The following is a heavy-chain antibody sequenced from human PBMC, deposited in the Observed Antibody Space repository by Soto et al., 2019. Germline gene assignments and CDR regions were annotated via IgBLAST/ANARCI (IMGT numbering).Heavy chain of an antibody. V-gene: IGHV3-48*03. J-gene: IGHJ5*02. CDR3: ASTSSTFDP. D-gene: IGHD2-2*01. CDR2: ISSSGSTI. CDR1: GFTFSSYE. Sequence: GGSLRLSCAASGFTFSSYEMNWVRQAPGKGLEWVSYISSSGSTIYYADSVKGRFTISRDNAKNSLYLQMNSLRAEDTADYYCASTSSTFDPWGQGTLVTVSS.